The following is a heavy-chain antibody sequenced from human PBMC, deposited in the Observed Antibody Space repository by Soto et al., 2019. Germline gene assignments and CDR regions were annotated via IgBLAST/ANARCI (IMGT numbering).Heavy chain of an antibody. CDR1: GFTVSSKY. CDR3: ARDDVLYDARRSYAVPLDV. V-gene: IGHV3-66*01. CDR2: IQSGGPT. D-gene: IGHD3-16*01. Sequence: SLRLSCAASGFTVSSKYMSWVRQAPGKGLEWVSLIQSGGPTYYADSVKGRFTISRDTSENTVHLQMDSLRAEDTAVYYCARDDVLYDARRSYAVPLDVSGKGTTFTVSS. J-gene: IGHJ6*04.